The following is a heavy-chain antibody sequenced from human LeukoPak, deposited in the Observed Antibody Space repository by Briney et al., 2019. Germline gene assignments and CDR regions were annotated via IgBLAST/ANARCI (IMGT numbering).Heavy chain of an antibody. CDR2: LSSSSSYI. V-gene: IGHV3-21*04. CDR3: ARDRFPEGNDAFDF. J-gene: IGHJ3*01. D-gene: IGHD1-14*01. Sequence: KSGGSLRLSCAASGFTFSSYSMNWVRQAPGKGLEWVSSLSSSSSYIDYADSVKGRFTISRDNAKNSLYLEMNSLRAEDTALYYCARDRFPEGNDAFDFWGQGTMVIVSS. CDR1: GFTFSSYS.